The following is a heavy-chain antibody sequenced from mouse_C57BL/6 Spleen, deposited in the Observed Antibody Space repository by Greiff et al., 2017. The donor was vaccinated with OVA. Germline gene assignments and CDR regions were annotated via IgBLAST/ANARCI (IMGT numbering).Heavy chain of an antibody. CDR1: GYTFTSYW. J-gene: IGHJ2*01. V-gene: IGHV1-52*01. CDR2: IDPSDSET. D-gene: IGHD1-1*01. Sequence: QVHVKQSGAELVRPGSSVKLSCKASGYTFTSYWMHWVKQRPIQGLEWIGNIDPSDSETHYNQKFKDKATLTVDKSSSTAYMQLSSLTSEDSAVYYCATNYYGSFDYWGQGTTLTVSS. CDR3: ATNYYGSFDY.